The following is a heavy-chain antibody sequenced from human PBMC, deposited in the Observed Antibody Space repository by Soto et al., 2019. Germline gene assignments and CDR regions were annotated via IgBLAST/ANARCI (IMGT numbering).Heavy chain of an antibody. J-gene: IGHJ4*02. CDR1: GDSISSLY. CDR2: IYYSGSI. V-gene: IGHV4-59*01. Sequence: QVQLQESGPGLVKPSETLSLTCTVSGDSISSLYWSWIRQPPGKGLEWIGYIYYSGSINYNPSLNSRVTISVDPSKNQFSLRLSPVTAADTAVYYCAKSLWDTSGWKTDYWGQGTLVTVSS. CDR3: AKSLWDTSGWKTDY. D-gene: IGHD6-19*01.